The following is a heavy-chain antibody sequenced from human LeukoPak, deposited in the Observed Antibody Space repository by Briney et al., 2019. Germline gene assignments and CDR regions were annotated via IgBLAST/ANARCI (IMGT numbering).Heavy chain of an antibody. D-gene: IGHD5-12*01. Sequence: QPGRSLRLSCAASGFTFSSYAMHWVRQAPGKGLEWVANIKQDGSEKYYVDSVKGRFTVSRDNAKNSLYLQMNNLRAEDTAVYYCARPRWLQFGPHDCWGQGTLVTVSS. CDR1: GFTFSSYA. J-gene: IGHJ4*02. CDR2: IKQDGSEK. CDR3: ARPRWLQFGPHDC. V-gene: IGHV3-7*01.